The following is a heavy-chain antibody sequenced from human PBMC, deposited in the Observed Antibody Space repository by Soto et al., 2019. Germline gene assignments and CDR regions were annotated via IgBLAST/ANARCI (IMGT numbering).Heavy chain of an antibody. CDR1: GGSISSSDW. Sequence: QVQLQESGPGLVKPSGTLSLTCGVSGGSISSSDWWSWVRQPPGKGLEWIGEVHHSGRTNYNPSLKSRVTISVDKSKNQFSLNLNSVTAADTAVYYCARAKVAVAGTVNDYWGQGTLVTVSS. CDR3: ARAKVAVAGTVNDY. CDR2: VHHSGRT. D-gene: IGHD6-19*01. J-gene: IGHJ4*02. V-gene: IGHV4-4*02.